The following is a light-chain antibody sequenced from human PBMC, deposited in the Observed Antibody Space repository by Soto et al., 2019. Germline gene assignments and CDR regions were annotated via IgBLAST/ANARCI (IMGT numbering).Light chain of an antibody. J-gene: IGLJ1*01. CDR3: CSYAGADAAPYV. Sequence: QSALTQPASVSGSPGESITILCTGIISDIVSYNLVSWYQQHPGKAPKLVIFEGPKRPSDISDRFSGSKSAYTASLTISGLQPDDEADYYCCSYAGADAAPYVLGTGTKVTVL. V-gene: IGLV2-23*01. CDR2: EGP. CDR1: ISDIVSYNL.